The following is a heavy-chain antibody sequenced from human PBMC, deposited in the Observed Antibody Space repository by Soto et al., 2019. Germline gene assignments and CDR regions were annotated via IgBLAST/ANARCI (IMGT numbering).Heavy chain of an antibody. D-gene: IGHD4-17*01. CDR1: GFTFSSYA. Sequence: PGGSLRLSCAASGFTFSSYAMSWVRQAPGKGLEWVSAISGSGGSTYYADSVKGRFTISRDNSKNTLYLQMNSLRAEDTAVYYYAKDATVTTSYYYGMDVWGQGTTVTVSS. CDR2: ISGSGGST. V-gene: IGHV3-23*01. CDR3: AKDATVTTSYYYGMDV. J-gene: IGHJ6*02.